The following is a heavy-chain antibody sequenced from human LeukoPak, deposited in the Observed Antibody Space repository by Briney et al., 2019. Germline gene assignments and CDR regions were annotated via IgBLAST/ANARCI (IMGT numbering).Heavy chain of an antibody. J-gene: IGHJ5*02. CDR2: TYYRSKWYN. D-gene: IGHD3-22*01. CDR1: GDSVSSNSAA. Sequence: SQTLSLTCAISGDSVSSNSAAWNWIRQSPSRGLEWLGRTYYRSKWYNDYAVSVKSRITINPDTSKNQFSLQLNSVTPEDTAVYYCARVSLYYYDSLTKNWFDPWGQGTLVTVSS. V-gene: IGHV6-1*01. CDR3: ARVSLYYYDSLTKNWFDP.